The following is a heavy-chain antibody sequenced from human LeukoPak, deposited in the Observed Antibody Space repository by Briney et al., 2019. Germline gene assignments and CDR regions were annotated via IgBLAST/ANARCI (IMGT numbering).Heavy chain of an antibody. CDR1: GFTFSDHF. J-gene: IGHJ4*02. CDR3: VRVGSVAGSDYLDC. CDR2: SRSKAKSYTT. D-gene: IGHD6-19*01. Sequence: HTGGSLSLSCAVSGFTFSDHFLDWVRQAPGKGLEWVGDSRSKAKSYTTEYAASVNGRFTISRDDSTNSRYLQMNSLKIEDTAIYDCVRVGSVAGSDYLDCWGQGTLVTVSS. V-gene: IGHV3-72*01.